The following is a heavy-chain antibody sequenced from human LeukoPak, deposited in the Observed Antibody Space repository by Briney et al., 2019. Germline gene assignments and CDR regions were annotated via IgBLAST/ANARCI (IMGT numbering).Heavy chain of an antibody. CDR1: AYSFTTYH. V-gene: IGHV1-46*01. CDR3: ARESPHTFYFDY. Sequence: AVTVTCKASAYSFTTYHIPWVRQAPAPGLEWMGIIKDSGTTIYPQKFQGRVTMTRDTSTSTVYMEVSSLRSEDTAVYYCARESPHTFYFDYWGQGTLVTVSS. D-gene: IGHD3-16*01. CDR2: IKDSGTT. J-gene: IGHJ4*02.